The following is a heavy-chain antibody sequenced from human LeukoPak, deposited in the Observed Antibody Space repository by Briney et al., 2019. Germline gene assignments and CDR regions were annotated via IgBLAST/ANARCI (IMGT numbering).Heavy chain of an antibody. CDR3: ARSGGYRFGYNGMDV. CDR1: GYSFTSYW. V-gene: IGHV5-51*01. D-gene: IGHD5-18*01. CDR2: IYPGNSDT. Sequence: GESLKISCKGSGYSFTSYWIGWVRQMPGKGLEGMGIIYPGNSDTRFSPSFHGQVTMSADKSISTAYLQWSSLKASDTAMYYCARSGGYRFGYNGMDVWGQRTTVTVSS. J-gene: IGHJ6*02.